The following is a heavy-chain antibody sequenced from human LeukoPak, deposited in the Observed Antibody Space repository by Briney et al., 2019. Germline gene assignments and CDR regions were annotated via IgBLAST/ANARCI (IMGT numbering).Heavy chain of an antibody. D-gene: IGHD3-10*01. V-gene: IGHV3-21*01. Sequence: GGSLRLSCAASGFTFSSYSMNWVRQAPGKGLEWVSSISSSSSYIYYADSVKGRFTISRDNAKNSLYLQMNSLRAENTAVYYCARDYPYYYGSGSSYYFDYWGQGTLVTVSS. CDR3: ARDYPYYYGSGSSYYFDY. CDR2: ISSSSSYI. CDR1: GFTFSSYS. J-gene: IGHJ4*02.